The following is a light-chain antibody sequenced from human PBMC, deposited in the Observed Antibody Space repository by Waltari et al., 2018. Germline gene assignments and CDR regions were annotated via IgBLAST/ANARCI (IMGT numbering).Light chain of an antibody. J-gene: IGLJ1*01. CDR3: SSYAHSDKAL. CDR2: EVN. V-gene: IGLV2-8*01. CDR1: SGDVATFAY. Sequence: QSALTQPPSASGSHGQSVTISCTGTSGDVATFAYVSWYQQQPGKAPKLIIYEVNKRPSGVPDRFSGSKSGTTASLTISGLRAEDEADFYCSSYAHSDKALFGGGTRVSV.